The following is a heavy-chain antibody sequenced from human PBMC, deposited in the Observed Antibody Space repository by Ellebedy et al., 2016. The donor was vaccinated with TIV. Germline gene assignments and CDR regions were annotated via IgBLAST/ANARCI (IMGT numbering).Heavy chain of an antibody. V-gene: IGHV4-4*07. CDR2: IYTSGST. J-gene: IGHJ6*02. CDR3: AREKGYYYHAMDV. CDR1: GGSISSYY. D-gene: IGHD6-13*01. Sequence: GSLRLSXTVSGGSISSYYWSWIRQPAGKGLEWIGRIYTSGSTNYNPSLKSRVTMSVETSKNQFSLKLSSVTAADTAVYYCAREKGYYYHAMDVWGQGTTVTVSS.